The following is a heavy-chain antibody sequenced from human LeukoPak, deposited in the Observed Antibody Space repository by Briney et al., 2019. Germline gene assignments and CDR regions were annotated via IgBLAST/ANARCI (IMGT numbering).Heavy chain of an antibody. CDR2: ISSSSGYK. V-gene: IGHV3-11*06. D-gene: IGHD3/OR15-3a*01. CDR3: ARQGLYDSSDFWTFQH. J-gene: IGHJ1*01. Sequence: PGGCLRLSCAASGFIFSDYYMSWIRQTPEKGLEWLSYISSSSGYKNYADSLKGRFTISRDNAKNSVYLQMNSLSAEDTAVYYCARQGLYDSSDFWTFQHWGQGTLVTVSS. CDR1: GFIFSDYY.